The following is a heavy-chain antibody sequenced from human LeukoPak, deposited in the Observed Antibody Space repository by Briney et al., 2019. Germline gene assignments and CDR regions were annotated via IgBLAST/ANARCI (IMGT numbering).Heavy chain of an antibody. Sequence: SETLSLTCAVSGGSISSGAYSWSWIRQPPGKGLEWIGYFYHSGSTYYSPSLKSRVTISVDRSKNQFSLKLSSVTAADTAVYYCARAARGYLYYFDYWGQGTLVTVSS. CDR2: FYHSGST. V-gene: IGHV4-30-2*01. CDR1: GGSISSGAYS. D-gene: IGHD3-22*01. CDR3: ARAARGYLYYFDY. J-gene: IGHJ4*02.